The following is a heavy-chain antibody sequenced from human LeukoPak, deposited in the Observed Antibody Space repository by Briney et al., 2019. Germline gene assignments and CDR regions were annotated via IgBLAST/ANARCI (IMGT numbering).Heavy chain of an antibody. V-gene: IGHV3-48*01. Sequence: GGSLRLSCAASGFTFSSYSMNWVRQAPGKGLEWVSYISSSSSTIYYADSVKGRFTISRDNAKNSLYLQMNSLRAEDTAVYYCVKDRVGTWEPIDYWGQGTLVTISS. CDR1: GFTFSSYS. J-gene: IGHJ4*02. D-gene: IGHD1-26*01. CDR2: ISSSSSTI. CDR3: VKDRVGTWEPIDY.